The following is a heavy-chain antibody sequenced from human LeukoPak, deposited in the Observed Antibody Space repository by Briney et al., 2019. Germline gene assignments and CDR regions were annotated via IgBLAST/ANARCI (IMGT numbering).Heavy chain of an antibody. CDR2: ITSSSTYI. Sequence: GGSLRLSCAASVFTFSSDNMNWGRQAPGKGVEWVSSITSSSTYIYYADSVKGRFTISRDNARNSLYLQMNSLRAEDTALYYCARDPYSGSYGNDYYHQMDVWGKGTTVTISS. CDR1: VFTFSSDN. V-gene: IGHV3-21*01. CDR3: ARDPYSGSYGNDYYHQMDV. J-gene: IGHJ6*03. D-gene: IGHD1-26*01.